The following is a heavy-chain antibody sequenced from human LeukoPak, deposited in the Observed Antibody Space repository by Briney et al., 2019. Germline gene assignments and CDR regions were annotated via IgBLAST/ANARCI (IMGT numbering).Heavy chain of an antibody. CDR2: ISYDGGNK. CDR3: ARDRGYTSGWPNFDY. CDR1: GFTFISYA. J-gene: IGHJ4*02. Sequence: GGSLRLSCAASGFTFISYAMHWVRQAPGKGLEWVAVISYDGGNKYYPDSVKGRFTISRDNSKNTLYLQMNSLGGDDTAVYYCARDRGYTSGWPNFDYWGQGTLVTVSS. V-gene: IGHV3-30-3*01. D-gene: IGHD6-19*01.